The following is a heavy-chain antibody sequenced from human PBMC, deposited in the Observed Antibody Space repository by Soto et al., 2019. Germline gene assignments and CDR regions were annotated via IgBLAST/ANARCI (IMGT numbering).Heavy chain of an antibody. D-gene: IGHD1-1*01. CDR2: MNPNSGNT. CDR1: GYTFTSYD. CDR3: VRDDFGLGLDY. Sequence: ASVKVSCKASGYTFTSYDINWVRQATGQGLEWMGWMNPNSGNTGYAQKFQGRVTMTRNTSISTAYMELNSLRAEDTGVYYCVRDDFGLGLDYWGLRTLVTVSS. V-gene: IGHV1-8*01. J-gene: IGHJ4*02.